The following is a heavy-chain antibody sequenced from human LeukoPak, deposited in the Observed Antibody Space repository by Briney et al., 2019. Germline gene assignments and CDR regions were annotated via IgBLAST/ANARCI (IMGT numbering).Heavy chain of an antibody. CDR3: AKDSSGSWYGDNWFDP. Sequence: GGSLRLSCEGSGFTFSSYAMSWVRQAPGKRLEWVSAISGLSERTYYADSVKGRFTISRDNSKNTLYLQMNSLRAEDTAVYYCAKDSSGSWYGDNWFDPWGQGTLVTVSS. CDR2: ISGLSERT. D-gene: IGHD6-13*01. CDR1: GFTFSSYA. J-gene: IGHJ5*02. V-gene: IGHV3-23*01.